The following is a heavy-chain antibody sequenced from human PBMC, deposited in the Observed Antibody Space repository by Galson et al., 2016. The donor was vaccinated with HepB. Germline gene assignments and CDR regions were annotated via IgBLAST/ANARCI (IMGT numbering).Heavy chain of an antibody. CDR1: GYSFRGYA. Sequence: SVKVSCKASGYSFRGYAIHWVRQAPGQSLEWLGWINPGKGSTKYSQKFHGRVTFVTDTSASTAYMDLSSLRSEDTAIYYCARGPTPRSAMSVVVQRRSLDYWGQGTLVTVTS. D-gene: IGHD2-2*01. V-gene: IGHV1-3*01. CDR3: ARGPTPRSAMSVVVQRRSLDY. CDR2: INPGKGST. J-gene: IGHJ4*02.